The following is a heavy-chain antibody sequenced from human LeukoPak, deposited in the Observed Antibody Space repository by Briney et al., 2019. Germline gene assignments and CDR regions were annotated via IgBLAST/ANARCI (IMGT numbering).Heavy chain of an antibody. CDR1: GFPFSSYW. CDR2: IFHSGST. J-gene: IGHJ6*04. Sequence: PGGSLRLSCAASGFPFSSYWMNWVRQAPGKGLEWIGSIFHSGSTYYNPSLKSRVNMSVDTSKNQISLKLSSVTAADTAVYYCARASGSYGSGSYYYYGMDVWGKGTTVTVSS. CDR3: ARASGSYGSGSYYYYGMDV. V-gene: IGHV4-38-2*01. D-gene: IGHD3-10*01.